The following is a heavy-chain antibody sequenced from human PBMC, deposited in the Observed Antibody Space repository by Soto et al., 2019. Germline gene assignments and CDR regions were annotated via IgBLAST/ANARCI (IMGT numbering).Heavy chain of an antibody. V-gene: IGHV3-15*01. D-gene: IGHD2-2*01. CDR2: IKSKTDGGTT. J-gene: IGHJ4*02. Sequence: PGGSLRLSCAASGFTFSNAWMSWVRQAPGKGLEWVGRIKSKTDGGTTDYAAPVKGRFTISRDDSKNTLYLHMNSLRVEDTAVYYCVREGAVYCTTTSCLRPFDFWGQGTLVTVSS. CDR3: VREGAVYCTTTSCLRPFDF. CDR1: GFTFSNAW.